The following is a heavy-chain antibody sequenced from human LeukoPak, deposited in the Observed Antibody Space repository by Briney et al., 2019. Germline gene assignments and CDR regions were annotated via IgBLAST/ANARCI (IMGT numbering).Heavy chain of an antibody. D-gene: IGHD3-22*01. J-gene: IGHJ4*02. CDR2: IRYDGNIK. Sequence: GGSLRLSCAASGFTFSSYDMHWVRQAPGKGLEGVAFIRYDGNIKYFADSVKGRFTISRDTSKNTLYLQMNSLRAEDTAVYYCVKGRYYDSSGYPIDYWGQGTLVTVSS. CDR3: VKGRYYDSSGYPIDY. V-gene: IGHV3-30*02. CDR1: GFTFSSYD.